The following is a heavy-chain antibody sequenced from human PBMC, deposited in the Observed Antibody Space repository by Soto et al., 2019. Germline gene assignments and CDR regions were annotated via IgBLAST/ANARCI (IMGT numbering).Heavy chain of an antibody. J-gene: IGHJ4*02. CDR2: INAGNGNT. Sequence: QVQLVQSGAEVKKPGASVKVSCKASGYTFTSYAMHWVRQAPGQRLEWMGWINAGNGNTKYSQKFQGRVTLSRDTAASTAYMELSILRSAGTAVYYCAGNLMDYDILTGYYMADSFDYWCQGTLVTVSS. D-gene: IGHD3-9*01. V-gene: IGHV1-3*01. CDR1: GYTFTSYA. CDR3: AGNLMDYDILTGYYMADSFDY.